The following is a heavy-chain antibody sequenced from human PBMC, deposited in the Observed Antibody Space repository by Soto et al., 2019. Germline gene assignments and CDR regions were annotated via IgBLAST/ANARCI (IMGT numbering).Heavy chain of an antibody. CDR3: ARDGGYFDY. J-gene: IGHJ4*02. Sequence: SETLSLTCTVSGGSISSYYWSWIRQPPGKGLEWIGYIYYSGSTNYNPSLKSRVTISVDTSKNQFSLKLSSVTAADTAVYYCARDGGYFDYWGQGTLVTVSS. CDR2: IYYSGST. V-gene: IGHV4-59*01. CDR1: GGSISSYY.